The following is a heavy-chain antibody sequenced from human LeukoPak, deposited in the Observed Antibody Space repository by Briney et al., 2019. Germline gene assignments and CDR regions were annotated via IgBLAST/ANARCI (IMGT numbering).Heavy chain of an antibody. D-gene: IGHD2-2*01. CDR2: ISGSGGST. CDR1: GFTFSSYA. V-gene: IGHV3-23*01. Sequence: QAGGSLRLPCAASGFTFSSYAMSWVRQAPGKGLEWVSAISGSGGSTYYADSVKGRFTISRDNSKSTLYLQMNSLRAEDTAVYYCAKEKSDCSSTSCYSAFDYWGQGTLVTVSS. J-gene: IGHJ4*02. CDR3: AKEKSDCSSTSCYSAFDY.